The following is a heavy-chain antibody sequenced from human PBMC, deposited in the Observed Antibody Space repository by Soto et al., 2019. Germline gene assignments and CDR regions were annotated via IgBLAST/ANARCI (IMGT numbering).Heavy chain of an antibody. Sequence: SETLSLTCTVSGGSISSYYWSWIRQPPGKGLEWIGYIYYSGSTNYNPSLKSRVTISVDTSKNQFSLKLSSVTAADTAVYYCARLVVEATAWFDPWGQVTVITVSS. CDR3: ARLVVEATAWFDP. V-gene: IGHV4-59*08. D-gene: IGHD2-15*01. CDR2: IYYSGST. J-gene: IGHJ5*02. CDR1: GGSISSYY.